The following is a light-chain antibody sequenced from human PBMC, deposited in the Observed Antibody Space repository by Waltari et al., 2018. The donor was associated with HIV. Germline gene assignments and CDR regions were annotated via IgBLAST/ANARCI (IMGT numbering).Light chain of an antibody. CDR3: QSYDSSLSATVV. CDR1: SSNIGAGYD. CDR2: GNN. Sequence: QSVLTQPPSVSGAPGQRVTIPCTGSSSNIGAGYDVHWYQQLPGTAPKLLIYGNNNRPSGVPDRFSGSKSGTSASLAITGLHAEDEADYYCQSYDSSLSATVVFGGGTKLTVL. V-gene: IGLV1-40*01. J-gene: IGLJ2*01.